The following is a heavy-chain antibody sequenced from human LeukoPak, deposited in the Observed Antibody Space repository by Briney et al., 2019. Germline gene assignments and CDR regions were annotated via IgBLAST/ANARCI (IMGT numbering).Heavy chain of an antibody. CDR3: ATDTEYYYGSGSYYNPEYFQH. D-gene: IGHD3-10*01. V-gene: IGHV1-8*03. CDR1: GYTFTSYD. Sequence: ASVKVSCKASGYTFTSYDINWVRQATGQGLEWMGWMNPNSGNTGYAQKFQGRVTITRNTSISTAYMELSSLRSEDTAVYYCATDTEYYYGSGSYYNPEYFQHWGQGTLVTVSS. J-gene: IGHJ1*01. CDR2: MNPNSGNT.